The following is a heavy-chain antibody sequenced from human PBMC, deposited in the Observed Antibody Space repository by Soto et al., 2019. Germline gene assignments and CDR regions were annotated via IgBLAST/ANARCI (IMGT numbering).Heavy chain of an antibody. Sequence: ASVKVSCKASGYTFTTYGISWVRQAPGQGLEWMGWISAYYGDTKYAPKVQGRVTLTRDISTNTAYMELSSVTAADTAVYYCARTRTYYGGWFDPWGQGTLVTVSS. CDR3: ARTRTYYGGWFDP. V-gene: IGHV1-18*01. J-gene: IGHJ5*02. CDR1: GYTFTTYG. D-gene: IGHD1-26*01. CDR2: ISAYYGDT.